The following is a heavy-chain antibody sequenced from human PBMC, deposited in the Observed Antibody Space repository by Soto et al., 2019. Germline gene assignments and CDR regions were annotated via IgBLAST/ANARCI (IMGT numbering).Heavy chain of an antibody. CDR3: ARGHYYYGMDV. CDR1: NGSVSSGTYS. J-gene: IGHJ6*02. V-gene: IGHV4-30-2*01. Sequence: SETLSLTCTVSNGSVSSGTYSWSWVRQPPGKGLEWIGYIYYSGTTYYTPSLKSRLTMSMDRANDHFSLNLTSVTAADTAVHFCARGHYYYGMDVWGQGIAVTVSS. CDR2: IYYSGTT.